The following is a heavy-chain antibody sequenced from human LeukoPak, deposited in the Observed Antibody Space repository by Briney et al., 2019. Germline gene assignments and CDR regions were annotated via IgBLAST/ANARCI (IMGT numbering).Heavy chain of an antibody. CDR3: ARGPYSNYGIMVL. CDR1: GGSFSGYY. CDR2: INHSGST. D-gene: IGHD4-11*01. Sequence: SETLSLTCAVYGGSFSGYYWSWIRQPPGKGLEWIGEINHSGSTNYNPSLKSRVTISVDTSKNQFSLKLSSVTAADTAVYYCARGPYSNYGIMVLWGKGTTVSVSS. J-gene: IGHJ6*03. V-gene: IGHV4-34*01.